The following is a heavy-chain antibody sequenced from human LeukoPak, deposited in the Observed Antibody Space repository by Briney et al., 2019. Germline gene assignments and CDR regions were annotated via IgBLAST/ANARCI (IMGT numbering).Heavy chain of an antibody. D-gene: IGHD1-7*01. CDR1: GFTFSSYA. CDR2: TVSEIDGGTT. J-gene: IGHJ6*02. Sequence: GGSLRLSCAASGFTFSSYAMSWVRQAPGKGLEWVGQTVSEIDGGTTDYAAPVKGRFTISRDDSKSTLYLQMNSLKIEDTAVYYCTTDEDWNYARKDVWGQGATVIVSS. CDR3: TTDEDWNYARKDV. V-gene: IGHV3-15*04.